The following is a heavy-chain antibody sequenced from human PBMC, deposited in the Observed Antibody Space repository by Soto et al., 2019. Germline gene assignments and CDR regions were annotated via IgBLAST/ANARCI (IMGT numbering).Heavy chain of an antibody. D-gene: IGHD3-16*01. CDR1: GYSFTRYG. CDR2: INAYNGNT. Sequence: QVHLVQSGAEVKNPGASVKVSCKASGYSFTRYGIVWARQAPGQGLEWMGWINAYNGNTNYAQNLQGRLTLTTDTSTTTAYMELRSLRSTDTAIYYCAMVDVYVTPSPQDVWGQGTTVTVSS. V-gene: IGHV1-18*01. J-gene: IGHJ6*02. CDR3: AMVDVYVTPSPQDV.